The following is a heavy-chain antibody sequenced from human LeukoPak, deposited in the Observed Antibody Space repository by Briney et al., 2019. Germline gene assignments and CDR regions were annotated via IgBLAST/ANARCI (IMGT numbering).Heavy chain of an antibody. CDR2: ISGSGGNT. D-gene: IGHD3-10*01. Sequence: GGSLRLSCAASGFSFSSYAMTWVRQAPGKGLEWVSVISGSGGNTYYADSVKGRFTISRDNSNNTLFQQLNSLRAEDTAVYYCAKDYSNPYTMDVWGQGTTVTVSS. V-gene: IGHV3-23*01. J-gene: IGHJ6*02. CDR3: AKDYSNPYTMDV. CDR1: GFSFSSYA.